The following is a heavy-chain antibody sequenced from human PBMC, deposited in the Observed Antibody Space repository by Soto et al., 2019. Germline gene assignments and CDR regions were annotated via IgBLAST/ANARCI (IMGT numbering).Heavy chain of an antibody. CDR2: ISYDGSNN. J-gene: IGHJ6*02. D-gene: IGHD2-2*02. CDR3: AKEARTPAAIGEYYHYYGMDV. V-gene: IGHV3-30*18. Sequence: GGSLRLSCAASGFTFSSYGMHWVRQAPGRGLEWVAVISYDGSNNYYADSVKGRFTISRDNSKNTLYLRMNSLRAEDTAVYYCAKEARTPAAIGEYYHYYGMDVWGQGTTVTVSS. CDR1: GFTFSSYG.